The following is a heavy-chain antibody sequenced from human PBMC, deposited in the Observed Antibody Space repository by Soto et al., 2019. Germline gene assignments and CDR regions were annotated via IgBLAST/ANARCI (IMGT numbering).Heavy chain of an antibody. CDR2: ISYDGSNK. J-gene: IGHJ4*02. V-gene: IGHV3-30-3*01. D-gene: IGHD3-3*01. CDR3: ARELDFEWLLPIDY. CDR1: GFTFSSYA. Sequence: GWSLRLSCAASGFTFSSYAMHWVRQAPGKGLEWVAVISYDGSNKYYADSVKGRFTISRDNSKNTLYLQMNSLRAEDTAVYYCARELDFEWLLPIDYGCQGTL.